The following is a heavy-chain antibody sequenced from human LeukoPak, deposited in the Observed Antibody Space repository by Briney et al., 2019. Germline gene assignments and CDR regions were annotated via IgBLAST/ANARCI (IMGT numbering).Heavy chain of an antibody. Sequence: SETLSLTCTVSGASISSGGYYWSWIRQPPGKGLEWIGSIYHSGTTYYNPSLKSRVTISIDRSRNQFSLKLSSVTAADTAVYYCARRYNNYGYYYYYMDVWGKGTTVTVSS. CDR1: GASISSGGYY. D-gene: IGHD4-11*01. J-gene: IGHJ6*03. CDR3: ARRYNNYGYYYYYMDV. CDR2: IYHSGTT. V-gene: IGHV4-30-2*02.